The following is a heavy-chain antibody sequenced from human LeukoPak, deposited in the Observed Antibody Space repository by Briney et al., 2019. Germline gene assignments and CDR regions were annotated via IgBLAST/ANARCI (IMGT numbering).Heavy chain of an antibody. D-gene: IGHD2-15*01. J-gene: IGHJ2*01. CDR1: GYTFTSYD. CDR3: ARGFGYCSGGSCYSLRYFDL. Sequence: ASVKVSCKASGYTFTSYDINWVRQATGQGLEWMGWMNPNSGNTGYAQKFQGRVTMTRNTSISTAYMELSSLRSEDTAVYYCARGFGYCSGGSCYSLRYFDLWGRGTLVTVSS. CDR2: MNPNSGNT. V-gene: IGHV1-8*01.